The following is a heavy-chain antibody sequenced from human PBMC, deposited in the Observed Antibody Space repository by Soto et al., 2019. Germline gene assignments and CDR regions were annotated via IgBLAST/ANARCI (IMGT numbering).Heavy chain of an antibody. CDR1: GYTFTTYT. CDR2: INPGNGNT. J-gene: IGHJ5*02. D-gene: IGHD4-4*01. V-gene: IGHV1-3*01. CDR3: AREIYSSTSNGPRWFDP. Sequence: ASVKVSCKTSGYTFTTYTIHWVRQAPGQSLEWMGWINPGNGNTKYSQKFQGRVTLTRDTSASTAFMELSSLRSEDTAVFYCAREIYSSTSNGPRWFDPWGQGTLVTVSS.